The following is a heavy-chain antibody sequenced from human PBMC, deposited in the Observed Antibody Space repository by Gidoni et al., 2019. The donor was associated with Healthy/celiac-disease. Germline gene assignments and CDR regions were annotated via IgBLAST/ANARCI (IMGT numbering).Heavy chain of an antibody. CDR3: ARDGRTNYDFWSGYYGI. CDR1: GYSFTSYG. Sequence: QVQLVQSGAEVKKPGASVKVSCKASGYSFTSYGISWVRQAPGQGLEWMGWISAYTGNTNYAQKLQGRVTMTTDTSTSTAYMELRSLRSDDTAVYYCARDGRTNYDFWSGYYGIWGQGTLVTVSS. CDR2: ISAYTGNT. D-gene: IGHD3-3*01. V-gene: IGHV1-18*04. J-gene: IGHJ4*02.